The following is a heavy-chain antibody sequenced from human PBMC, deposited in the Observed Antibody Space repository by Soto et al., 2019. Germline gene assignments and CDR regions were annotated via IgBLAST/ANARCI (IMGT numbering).Heavy chain of an antibody. CDR3: ARAPFWSGYYIDY. V-gene: IGHV3-7*01. D-gene: IGHD3-3*01. Sequence: GGSLRLSCAASGFTFSSYWMSWVRQAPGKGLEWVANIKQDGSEKYYVDSVKGRFTISRDDAKNSMYLQMNSLRAEDTAVYYCARAPFWSGYYIDYWGQGTLVTVSS. CDR2: IKQDGSEK. CDR1: GFTFSSYW. J-gene: IGHJ4*02.